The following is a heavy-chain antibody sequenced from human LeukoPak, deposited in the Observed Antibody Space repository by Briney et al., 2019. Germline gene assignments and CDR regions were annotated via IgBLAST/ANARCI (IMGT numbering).Heavy chain of an antibody. CDR1: GGSISSGGYY. D-gene: IGHD6-19*01. J-gene: IGHJ4*02. V-gene: IGHV4-31*03. CDR2: IYHSGST. Sequence: SETLSLTCTVSGGSISSGGYYWSWIRQHPGKGLEWIGEIYHSGSTNYNPSLKSRVTISVDKSKNQFSLKLSSVTAADTAVYYCARDIQWLCFDYWGQGTLVTVSS. CDR3: ARDIQWLCFDY.